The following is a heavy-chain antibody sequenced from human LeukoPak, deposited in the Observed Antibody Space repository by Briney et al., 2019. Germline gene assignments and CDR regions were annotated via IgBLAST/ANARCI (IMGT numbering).Heavy chain of an antibody. CDR1: GFTFSSYS. CDR3: ARDFHMTAAVAGGRPFDY. J-gene: IGHJ4*02. CDR2: ISSSGSTI. D-gene: IGHD6-19*01. V-gene: IGHV3-48*04. Sequence: PGGSLRLSCAASGFTFSSYSMNWVRQAPGKGLEWVSYISSSGSTIYYADSVKGRFTISRDNAKNSLYLQMNSLRAEDTAVYYCARDFHMTAAVAGGRPFDYWGQGTLVTVSS.